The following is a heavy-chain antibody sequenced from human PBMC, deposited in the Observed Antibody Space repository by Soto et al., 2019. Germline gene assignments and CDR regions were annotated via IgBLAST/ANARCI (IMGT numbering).Heavy chain of an antibody. CDR3: ARDKITGLFDY. Sequence: QVQLQQWGAGLLKPSETLSLTCAVYGGSFSAYDWTWIRQPPGTGLEWIGEINHSGSTTYNPSLKSLVTISVDTSKSPFSLKLTSVTAADTAVYYCARDKITGLFDYWGQGTLVTVSS. V-gene: IGHV4-34*01. CDR2: INHSGST. J-gene: IGHJ4*02. D-gene: IGHD2-8*02. CDR1: GGSFSAYD.